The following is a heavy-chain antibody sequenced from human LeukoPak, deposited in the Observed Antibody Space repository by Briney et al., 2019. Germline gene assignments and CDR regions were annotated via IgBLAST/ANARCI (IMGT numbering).Heavy chain of an antibody. CDR2: FDPEDGET. J-gene: IGHJ3*02. Sequence: ASVKVSCKVSGYTLTELSMHWVRQAPGKGLEWMGGFDPEDGETIYAQKFQGRVTMTEVTSTDTAYMELSSLRSEDTAVYYCGNWNDGMEAFDIWGQGTMVTVSS. CDR3: GNWNDGMEAFDI. CDR1: GYTLTELS. V-gene: IGHV1-24*01. D-gene: IGHD1-20*01.